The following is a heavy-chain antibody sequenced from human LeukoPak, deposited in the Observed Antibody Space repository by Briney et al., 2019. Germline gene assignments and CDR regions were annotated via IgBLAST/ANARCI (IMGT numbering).Heavy chain of an antibody. Sequence: PSETLSLTCSVSGGSISSSGYYWGWIRQPPGKGLEWIGSIHNSGSTYYNPSLKSRVTISGDTSKNQFSLKLSSVTAADTSVYYCARLRYYGSGSYPMTGNWFAPWGQGTLVTVSS. CDR1: GGSISSSGYY. V-gene: IGHV4-39*01. CDR3: ARLRYYGSGSYPMTGNWFAP. CDR2: IHNSGST. D-gene: IGHD3-10*01. J-gene: IGHJ5*02.